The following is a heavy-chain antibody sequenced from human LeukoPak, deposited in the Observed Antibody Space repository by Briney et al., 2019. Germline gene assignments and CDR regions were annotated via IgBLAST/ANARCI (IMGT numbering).Heavy chain of an antibody. CDR2: ISSSSSYI. J-gene: IGHJ3*02. V-gene: IGHV3-21*01. D-gene: IGHD3-10*01. CDR3: ARHKTGARGFDI. CDR1: GFTFSSYS. Sequence: GGSLRLSCAASGFTFSSYSMNWVRQAPGKGLEWVSSISSSSSYIYYADSVKGRFTISRDNAKNSLYLQMNSLRAEDTAVFYCARHKTGARGFDIWGQGTMVTVSS.